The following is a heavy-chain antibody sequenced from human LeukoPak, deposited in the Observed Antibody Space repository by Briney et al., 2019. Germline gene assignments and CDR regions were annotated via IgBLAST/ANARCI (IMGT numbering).Heavy chain of an antibody. J-gene: IGHJ4*02. Sequence: ASVTVSFKSSAYTFTGYYMHWVRQAPGQGLEWMGWINPDSGGKNYAQKLEGRVTITRDTSISTAHMEVSRLRSDATAVYYCAREGSGWYGNFDYWGQGTLVTVSS. CDR2: INPDSGGK. D-gene: IGHD6-19*01. CDR3: AREGSGWYGNFDY. CDR1: AYTFTGYY. V-gene: IGHV1-2*02.